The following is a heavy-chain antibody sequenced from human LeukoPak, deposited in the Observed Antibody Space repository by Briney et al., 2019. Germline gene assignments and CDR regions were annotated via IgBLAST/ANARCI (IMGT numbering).Heavy chain of an antibody. Sequence: GGSLRLSCAASGFTFSTYNMNWVRQAPGKGLEWCSSISTSSSYIYYADSVKGRFTISRDNARNSLFLQMNSLRTEDIALYYCAKSGEDYDSSGYLGYWGQGTLVTVSS. D-gene: IGHD3-22*01. CDR2: ISTSSSYI. CDR3: AKSGEDYDSSGYLGY. CDR1: GFTFSTYN. J-gene: IGHJ4*02. V-gene: IGHV3-21*04.